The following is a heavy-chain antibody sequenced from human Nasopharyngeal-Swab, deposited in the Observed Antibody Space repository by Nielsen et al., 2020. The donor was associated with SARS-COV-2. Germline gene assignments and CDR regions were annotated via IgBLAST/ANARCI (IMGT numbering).Heavy chain of an antibody. J-gene: IGHJ6*02. V-gene: IGHV2-26*01. CDR3: ARTLLAAGGYYYYGMDV. D-gene: IGHD6-13*01. Sequence: RQAPGKALEWLAHIFSNDEKSYSTSLKSRLTISKDTSKSQVVLTMTNMDPVDTATYSCARTLLAAGGYYYYGMDVWGQGTTVTASS. CDR2: IFSNDEK.